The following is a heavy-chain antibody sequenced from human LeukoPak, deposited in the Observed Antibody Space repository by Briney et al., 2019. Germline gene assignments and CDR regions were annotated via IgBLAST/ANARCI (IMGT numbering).Heavy chain of an antibody. Sequence: GGSLRLSCAASGFTFSSYAMSWVRQAPGKGLEWVSSISTSSTYIYYADSVKGRFTISRDNAKNSLYLQMNSLRAEDTAVYYCARDPPFIIGTTFFDYWDQGTLVTVSS. CDR1: GFTFSSYA. V-gene: IGHV3-21*01. CDR3: ARDPPFIIGTTFFDY. CDR2: ISTSSTYI. D-gene: IGHD1-20*01. J-gene: IGHJ4*02.